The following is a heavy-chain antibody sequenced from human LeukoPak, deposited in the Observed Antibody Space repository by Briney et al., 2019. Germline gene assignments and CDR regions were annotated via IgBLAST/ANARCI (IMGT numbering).Heavy chain of an antibody. CDR3: ASLVIAVAGNAFDI. CDR2: INAGNGNT. Sequence: ASVKVSCKASGYTFTSYAMHWVRQASGQRLEWMGWINAGNGNTKYSQKFQGRVTITRDTSASTAYMELSSLRSEDTAVYYCASLVIAVAGNAFDIWGQGAMVTVSS. CDR1: GYTFTSYA. D-gene: IGHD6-19*01. J-gene: IGHJ3*02. V-gene: IGHV1-3*01.